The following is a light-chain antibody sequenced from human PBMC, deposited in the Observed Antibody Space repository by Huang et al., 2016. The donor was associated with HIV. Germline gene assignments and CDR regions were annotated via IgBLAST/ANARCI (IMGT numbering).Light chain of an antibody. V-gene: IGKV1-39*01. J-gene: IGKJ1*01. Sequence: DIQMTQSPSSLSASVGDRVTITCRTSEDIYNYLNWYQHKPGKAPKLLIYAASSLQGGVPPRCSGSGSGTDFTLTISSLQPEDSAIYYCQQSHSILEWTFGQGTKVEI. CDR2: AAS. CDR1: EDIYNY. CDR3: QQSHSILEWT.